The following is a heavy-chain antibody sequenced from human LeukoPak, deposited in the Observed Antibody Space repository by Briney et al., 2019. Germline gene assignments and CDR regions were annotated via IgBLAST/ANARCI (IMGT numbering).Heavy chain of an antibody. CDR1: GYSISSGYY. CDR2: IYHSGRT. V-gene: IGHV4-38-2*02. J-gene: IGHJ6*03. CDR3: ARSSEGRYYYDSSGFSYYYYYMDV. D-gene: IGHD3-22*01. Sequence: PSETLFLTCTVSGYSISSGYYWGWIRQPPGKGLEWIGSIYHSGRTFYNPSLKSRVTISVDTSKNQFSLKLSSVTAADTAVYYCARSSEGRYYYDSSGFSYYYYYMDVWAKGPRSPSP.